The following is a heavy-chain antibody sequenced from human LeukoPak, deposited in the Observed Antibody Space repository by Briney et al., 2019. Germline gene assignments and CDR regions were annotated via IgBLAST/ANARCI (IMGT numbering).Heavy chain of an antibody. J-gene: IGHJ4*02. Sequence: GASVKVSCKASGYTFSNHYIHWVRQAPGQGLELMGVINPSDASTNYAQKFPDRVTMTRDTSTTTVYVELSSLQSEDTAVYYCARHSSGFFRFFDYWGQGTRVTVSS. CDR1: GYTFSNHY. V-gene: IGHV1-46*01. D-gene: IGHD3-22*01. CDR2: INPSDAST. CDR3: ARHSSGFFRFFDY.